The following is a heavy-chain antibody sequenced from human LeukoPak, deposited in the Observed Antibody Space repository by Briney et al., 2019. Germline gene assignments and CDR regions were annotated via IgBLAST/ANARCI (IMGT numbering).Heavy chain of an antibody. J-gene: IGHJ3*02. Sequence: GGSLRLSCAASGFTFSSYAMHWVRQAPGKGLEYVSGISSNGGSTYYANSVKGRFTISRDNSKNTLYLQMGSLRAEDMAVYYCARARCSGGSCYSPNDAFDIWGQGTMVTVSS. CDR2: ISSNGGST. CDR3: ARARCSGGSCYSPNDAFDI. V-gene: IGHV3-64*01. D-gene: IGHD2-15*01. CDR1: GFTFSSYA.